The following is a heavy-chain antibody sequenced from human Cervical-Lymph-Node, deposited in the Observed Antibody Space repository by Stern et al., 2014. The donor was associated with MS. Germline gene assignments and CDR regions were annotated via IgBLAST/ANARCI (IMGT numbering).Heavy chain of an antibody. CDR2: IYWDADE. CDR3: AHTTVTFDEAYGLDV. D-gene: IGHD4-17*01. Sequence: QVTLKESGPTLVKPTQTLTLTCTFSGFSLNTSGEGVVWIRQPPGKALEWLAVIYWDADERYSPSLKSRLTITKDTSKNQVVLTMANMDPVDTGTYYCAHTTVTFDEAYGLDVWGQGTTVTVSS. J-gene: IGHJ6*02. CDR1: GFSLNTSGEG. V-gene: IGHV2-5*02.